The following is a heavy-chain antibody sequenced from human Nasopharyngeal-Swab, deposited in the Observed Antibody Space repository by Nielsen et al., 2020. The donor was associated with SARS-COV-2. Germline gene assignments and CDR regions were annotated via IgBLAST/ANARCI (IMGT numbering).Heavy chain of an antibody. CDR1: GFTVSSNY. D-gene: IGHD1-26*01. J-gene: IGHJ3*02. CDR2: IYSGGIT. Sequence: GGSLRLSCEASGFTVSSNYMTWVRQAPGKGLEWVSVIYSGGITYYADSVKGRFTISRDNSKNTLYLQMNSLRAEDTAVYYCARRQLSVGATTVGAFDIWGQGTMVTVSS. CDR3: ARRQLSVGATTVGAFDI. V-gene: IGHV3-53*01.